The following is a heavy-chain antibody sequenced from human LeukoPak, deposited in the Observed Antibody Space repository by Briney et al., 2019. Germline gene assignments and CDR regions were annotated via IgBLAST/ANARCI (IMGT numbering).Heavy chain of an antibody. D-gene: IGHD2-2*01. CDR1: GGSISGYY. CDR2: IHYTGST. J-gene: IGHJ4*02. Sequence: PSETLSLTCTVSGGSISGYYWSWIRQPPGKGLQFIGYIHYTGSTNYNPSLESRVTLSVDTSKNQFSLKLRSVTAADTAVYYCARLSKDTVEFPAAMAHYFDYWGQGTLVTVPS. CDR3: ARLSKDTVEFPAAMAHYFDY. V-gene: IGHV4-59*08.